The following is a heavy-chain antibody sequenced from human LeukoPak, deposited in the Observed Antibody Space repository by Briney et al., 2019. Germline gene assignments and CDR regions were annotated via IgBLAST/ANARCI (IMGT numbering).Heavy chain of an antibody. CDR3: AKSRSGGGSCYNY. J-gene: IGHJ4*02. CDR2: ISGSDDST. V-gene: IGHV3-23*01. D-gene: IGHD2-15*01. Sequence: PGGSLRLSCTASGFIFSNYAMNWVRQAPGKGLEWVSTISGSDDSTYYADSVRGRFTISRDNSKNTLYLQMNSLRAEDTAVYYCAKSRSGGGSCYNYWGQGTLVTVSS. CDR1: GFIFSNYA.